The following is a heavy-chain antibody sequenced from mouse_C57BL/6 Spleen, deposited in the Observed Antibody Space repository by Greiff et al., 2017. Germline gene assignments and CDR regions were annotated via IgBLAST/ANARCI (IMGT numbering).Heavy chain of an antibody. J-gene: IGHJ1*03. V-gene: IGHV1-7*01. D-gene: IGHD1-1*01. CDR1: GYTFTSYW. CDR3: ARWGDYGSSYGYFDD. Sequence: VQLQQPGAELVKPGASVKLSCKASGYTFTSYWMPWVKQRPGQGLEWIGNINPSSGYTKYNEKFKGQATLTADKSSSTAYLQLSSLTSEDSAVYYCARWGDYGSSYGYFDDWGKGTTVTVSS. CDR2: INPSSGYT.